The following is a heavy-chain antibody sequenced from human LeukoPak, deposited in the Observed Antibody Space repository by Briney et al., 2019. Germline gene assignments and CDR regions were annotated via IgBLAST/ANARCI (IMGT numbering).Heavy chain of an antibody. CDR3: ARELSYNSGTYFDY. J-gene: IGHJ4*02. Sequence: PGGSLRLSCAASGFTVSSNYMSWVRQAPGKGLEWVSVIYSGGSKYYADSVKGRFTISRDNSKNTVFLQMNSLRAEDTAVYYCARELSYNSGTYFDYWGQGTLVTVSS. V-gene: IGHV3-53*01. D-gene: IGHD3-10*01. CDR2: IYSGGSK. CDR1: GFTVSSNY.